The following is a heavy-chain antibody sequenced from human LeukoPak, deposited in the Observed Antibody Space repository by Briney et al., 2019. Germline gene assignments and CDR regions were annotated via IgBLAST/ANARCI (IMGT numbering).Heavy chain of an antibody. V-gene: IGHV1-46*01. J-gene: IGHJ4*02. Sequence: ASVKVSCKASGYTFTSYYVHWVRQAPGQGLEWMGIINPSGGSTGYAQKFQGRVTMTRDTSTSTVYMELSSLRSEDTAVYYCARGDEYCGGDCYYFDYWGQGTLVIVSS. CDR1: GYTFTSYY. D-gene: IGHD2-21*02. CDR3: ARGDEYCGGDCYYFDY. CDR2: INPSGGST.